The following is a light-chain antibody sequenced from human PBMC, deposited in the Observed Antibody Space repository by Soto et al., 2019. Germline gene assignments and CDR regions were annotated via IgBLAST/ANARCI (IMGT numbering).Light chain of an antibody. V-gene: IGLV2-14*01. CDR3: SSYTSSSKV. CDR2: DVS. Sequence: QSVLTQPASVSGSPGQSITISCTGTSSDVGGYSYVSWYQQHPGKAPKLMIYDVSNRPSGVSNRFSGSKSGNTASLTISGLQAEDEADYYCSSYTSSSKVFGTGTKVTVL. CDR1: SSDVGGYSY. J-gene: IGLJ1*01.